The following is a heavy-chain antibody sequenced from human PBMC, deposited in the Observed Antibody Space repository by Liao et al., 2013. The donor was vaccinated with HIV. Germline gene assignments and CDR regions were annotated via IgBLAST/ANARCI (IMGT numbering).Heavy chain of an antibody. D-gene: IGHD3-10*01. J-gene: IGHJ4*02. V-gene: IGHV4-59*01. Sequence: QVQLQESGPGLVKPSETLSLTCAVSGGSMSPYYWSWIRQPPGKGLEWIGYIYYTGSTSYNPSLKSRVTMSIDTSKNQFSVKLSSVTAADTAVYYCARGQRVTMVRGVILEGNYFDFWGQGTLVTVSS. CDR2: IYYTGST. CDR3: ARGQRVTMVRGVILEGNYFDF. CDR1: GGSMSPYY.